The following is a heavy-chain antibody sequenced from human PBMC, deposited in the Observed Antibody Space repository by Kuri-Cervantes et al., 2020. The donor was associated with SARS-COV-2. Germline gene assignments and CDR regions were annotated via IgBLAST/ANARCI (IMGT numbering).Heavy chain of an antibody. CDR2: ISYDGSKK. V-gene: IGHV3-30-3*01. Sequence: GESLKISCAASGFTFSRYAMHWVRQAPGKGLEWVAVISYDGSKKDYTASGKGRFTISRDNSQNTLYLQMKSLRTEDTALYYCYAIAVAGTVDYWGQGTLVTVSS. J-gene: IGHJ4*02. CDR3: YAIAVAGTVDY. CDR1: GFTFSRYA. D-gene: IGHD6-19*01.